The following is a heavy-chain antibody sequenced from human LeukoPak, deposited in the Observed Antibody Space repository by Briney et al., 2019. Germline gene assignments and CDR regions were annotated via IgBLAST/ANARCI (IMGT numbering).Heavy chain of an antibody. V-gene: IGHV3-23*01. J-gene: IGHJ4*02. CDR1: GFTFSSYA. CDR2: ISGSGGST. CDR3: AKGAVPAAIRDYFDY. D-gene: IGHD2-2*02. Sequence: GGSLRLSCAPSGFTFSSYAMSWVRQAPGKGLEWVSAISGSGGSTYYADSVKGRFTISRGNSKNTLHLQMNSLRAEDTAVYYCAKGAVPAAIRDYFDYWGQGTLVTASS.